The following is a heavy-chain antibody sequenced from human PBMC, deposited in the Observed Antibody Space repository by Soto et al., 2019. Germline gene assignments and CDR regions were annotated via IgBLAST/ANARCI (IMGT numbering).Heavy chain of an antibody. Sequence: SETLSLTCAVYGGSFSGYYWSWIRQPPGKGLEWIGEINHSGSTNYNPSLKSRVTISVDTSKNQFSLKLSSVTAADTAVYYCARVGSSPQRSLTSLLFDYWGQGTLVTVSS. J-gene: IGHJ4*02. CDR3: ARVGSSPQRSLTSLLFDY. V-gene: IGHV4-34*01. CDR1: GGSFSGYY. CDR2: INHSGST. D-gene: IGHD1-26*01.